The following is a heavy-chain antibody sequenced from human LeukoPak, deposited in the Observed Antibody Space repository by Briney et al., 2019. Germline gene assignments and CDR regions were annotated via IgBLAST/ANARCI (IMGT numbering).Heavy chain of an antibody. Sequence: GGSLKLSCSGSGFTFSTYAMSWVRQTPGQGLEWVSGISAGGRTTFHTDSVKGRFTISRDNSKNTLYLQMDSLRVEDTGIYYCAKPKCSDTTCYRFFDYWGQGLVVTVSS. D-gene: IGHD2-15*01. J-gene: IGHJ4*02. CDR3: AKPKCSDTTCYRFFDY. CDR1: GFTFSTYA. CDR2: ISAGGRTT. V-gene: IGHV3-23*01.